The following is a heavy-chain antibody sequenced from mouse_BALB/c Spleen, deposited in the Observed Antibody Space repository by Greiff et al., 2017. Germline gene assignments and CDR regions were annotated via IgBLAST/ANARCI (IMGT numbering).Heavy chain of an antibody. Sequence: QVTLKVSGPGILQPSQTLSLTCSFSGFSLSTSGMSVGWIRQPSGKGLEWLAHIWWNDDKYYNPALKSRLTISKDTSNNQVFLKIASVVTADTATYYCARIARGGYYELYWYFDVWGAGTTVTVSS. CDR2: IWWNDDK. D-gene: IGHD2-3*01. CDR1: GFSLSTSGMS. CDR3: ARIARGGYYELYWYFDV. V-gene: IGHV8-8*01. J-gene: IGHJ1*01.